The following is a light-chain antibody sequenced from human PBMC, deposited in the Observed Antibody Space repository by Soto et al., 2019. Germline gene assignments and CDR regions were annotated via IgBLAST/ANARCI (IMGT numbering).Light chain of an antibody. CDR2: AAS. CDR1: QTVSSNY. J-gene: IGKJ1*01. V-gene: IGKV3-20*01. CDR3: QLYGTSPKP. Sequence: EIVLTQSPGTLSLSPGERATLSCRACQTVSSNYLAWYQQKPGQAPRLLIYAASTRATGIPDRFSGSGSGTDFTLSISRLEPEDFAVYYCQLYGTSPKPFGQGTKVEIK.